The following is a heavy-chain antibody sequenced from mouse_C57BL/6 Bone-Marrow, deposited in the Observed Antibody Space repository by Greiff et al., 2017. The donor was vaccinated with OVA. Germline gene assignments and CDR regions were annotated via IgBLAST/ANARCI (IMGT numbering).Heavy chain of an antibody. CDR3: ARFYGSSLAWFAY. CDR2: IYPGSGST. V-gene: IGHV1-55*01. Sequence: VQLQQPGAELVKPGASVKMSCKASGYTFTSYWITWVKQRPGQGLEWIGDIYPGSGSTNYNEKVKSKATLTVDTSSSTAYMQLSSLTSEDSAVYYFARFYGSSLAWFAYWGQGTLVTVSA. D-gene: IGHD1-1*01. CDR1: GYTFTSYW. J-gene: IGHJ3*01.